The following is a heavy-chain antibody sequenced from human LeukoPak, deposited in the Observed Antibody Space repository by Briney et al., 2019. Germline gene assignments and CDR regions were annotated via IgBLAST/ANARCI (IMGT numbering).Heavy chain of an antibody. Sequence: GGSLRLSCTASGFNFGSDAMHWVRQAPGKGLEWVAVISYDGSNKYYADSVKGRFTISRDNSKNTLYLQMNSLRAEDTAVYYCARDRVGATDYFDYWGQGTLVTVSS. CDR1: GFNFGSDA. CDR3: ARDRVGATDYFDY. J-gene: IGHJ4*02. D-gene: IGHD1-26*01. V-gene: IGHV3-30*19. CDR2: ISYDGSNK.